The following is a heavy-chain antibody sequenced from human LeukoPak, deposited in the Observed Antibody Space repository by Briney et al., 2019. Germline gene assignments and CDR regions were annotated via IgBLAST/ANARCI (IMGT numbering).Heavy chain of an antibody. V-gene: IGHV1-2*02. CDR3: ARGPISSPHYDY. CDR2: INPNSGGT. D-gene: IGHD3-3*01. CDR1: GYTFTGYY. J-gene: IGHJ4*02. Sequence: ASVKVSSKASGYTFTGYYIHWVRQAPGQGLEWMGWINPNSGGTNYAQKFQGRVTMTRDTSISTAYMELSRLRSDDTAVYYCARGPISSPHYDYWGQGTLVTVSS.